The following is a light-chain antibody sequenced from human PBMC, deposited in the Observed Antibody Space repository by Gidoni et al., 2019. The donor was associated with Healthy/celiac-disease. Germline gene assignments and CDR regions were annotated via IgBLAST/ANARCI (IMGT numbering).Light chain of an antibody. CDR1: SSDVCGYNY. CDR2: EVS. CDR3: NSYTSSSTRV. J-gene: IGLJ2*01. Sequence: QSALTQPASVSGSPGQSITISCTGTSSDVCGYNYVSWYQQHPGKAPKLMIYEVSNRPSGVSNRFSGSKSGNTASLTSSGLQAEDEADYYCNSYTSSSTRVFGGGTKLTVL. V-gene: IGLV2-14*01.